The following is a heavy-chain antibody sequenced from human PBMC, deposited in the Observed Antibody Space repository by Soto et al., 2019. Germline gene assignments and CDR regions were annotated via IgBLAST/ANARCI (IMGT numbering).Heavy chain of an antibody. CDR1: VVAINSXX. V-gene: IGHV4-59*01. D-gene: IGHD3-10*01. CDR2: IHYTGRT. CDR3: ARDLTIGGFFDP. J-gene: IGHJ5*02. Sequence: SDTRSLTCTFSVVAINSXXXTXIXQPPGKRLEWIGYIHYTGRTNNNPSLKSRVTMSVDTSKNQFSLKLNSVTAADTAVYYCARDLTIGGFFDPWGQGTLVTVSS.